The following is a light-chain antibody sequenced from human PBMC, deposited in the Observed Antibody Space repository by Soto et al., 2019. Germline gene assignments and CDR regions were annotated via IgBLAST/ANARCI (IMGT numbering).Light chain of an antibody. V-gene: IGLV1-40*01. CDR1: SSNIGAGYD. J-gene: IGLJ1*01. Sequence: QSVLRQPPSVSGAPGQRVTISCTGSSSNIGAGYDVHWYQQLPGTAPKLLIYGNSNRPSGVPDRFSGSKSGTSASLAITGLQAEDEADYYCQSYDSSLSGSYVFGTGTKGTVL. CDR3: QSYDSSLSGSYV. CDR2: GNS.